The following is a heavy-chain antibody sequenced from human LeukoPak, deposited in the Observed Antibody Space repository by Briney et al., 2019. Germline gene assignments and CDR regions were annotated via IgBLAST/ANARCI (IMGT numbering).Heavy chain of an antibody. Sequence: PGGSLRLSCAASGFTFSSYGMHWVRQAPGKGLEWVAVISYDGSNKYYADSVKGRFTISRDNSKNTLYLQMNSLRAEDTAVYYCARKGLGISFDYWGQGTLVTVSS. CDR2: ISYDGSNK. V-gene: IGHV3-30*03. D-gene: IGHD7-27*01. CDR3: ARKGLGISFDY. J-gene: IGHJ4*02. CDR1: GFTFSSYG.